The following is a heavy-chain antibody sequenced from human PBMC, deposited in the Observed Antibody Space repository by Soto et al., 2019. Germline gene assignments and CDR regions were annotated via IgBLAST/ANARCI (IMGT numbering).Heavy chain of an antibody. J-gene: IGHJ4*02. D-gene: IGHD5-12*01. CDR1: GGTFSSYT. CDR2: IIPILGIA. V-gene: IGHV1-69*02. Sequence: QVQLVQSGAEVKKPGSSVKVSCKASGGTFSSYTISWVRQAPGQGLEWMGRIIPILGIANYAQKFQGRVTITADKSTSTAYMELSSLRSEDTAVYYCARVGGYSGYDFDYWGQGTLVTVSS. CDR3: ARVGGYSGYDFDY.